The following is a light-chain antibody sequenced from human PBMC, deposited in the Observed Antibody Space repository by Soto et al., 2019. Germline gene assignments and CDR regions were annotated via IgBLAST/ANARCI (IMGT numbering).Light chain of an antibody. J-gene: IGLJ1*01. CDR3: GSWDSSLSAYV. Sequence: RPPPSVSAAPGQKVTISCSVSSSNIGGNSVSWYQQLPGTAPKLLIYDDNKRPSGIPDRFSGSKSGTSATLGITGFQTGDEADYYCGSWDSSLSAYVFGTGTKVTVL. V-gene: IGLV1-51*01. CDR1: SSNIGGNS. CDR2: DDN.